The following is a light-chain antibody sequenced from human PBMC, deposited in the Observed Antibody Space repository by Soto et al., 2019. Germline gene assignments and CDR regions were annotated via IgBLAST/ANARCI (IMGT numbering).Light chain of an antibody. CDR1: SSDVGGYNY. V-gene: IGLV2-11*01. CDR2: DVS. Sequence: QSALTQPRSVSGSPGQSVTISCTGTSSDVGGYNYVSWYQQHPGKAPKLMIYDVSKRPSGVPDRFSGSKSGNTASLTISGLQAEDEADYYCCSYAGSLVFGVGTKVTVL. J-gene: IGLJ2*01. CDR3: CSYAGSLV.